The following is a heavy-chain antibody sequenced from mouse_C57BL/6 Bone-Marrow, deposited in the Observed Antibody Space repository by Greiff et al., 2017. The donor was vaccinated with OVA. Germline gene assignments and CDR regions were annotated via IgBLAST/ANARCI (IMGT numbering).Heavy chain of an antibody. CDR2: INYDGSST. Sequence: EVKVVESEGGLVQPGSSMKLSCTASGFTFSDYYMAWVRQVPEKGLEWVANINYDGSSTYYLDSLKSRFIISRDNAKNILYLQMSSLKSEDTATYYCAREGSNQYYAMDYWGQGTSVTVSS. V-gene: IGHV5-16*01. CDR3: AREGSNQYYAMDY. J-gene: IGHJ4*01. D-gene: IGHD1-1*01. CDR1: GFTFSDYY.